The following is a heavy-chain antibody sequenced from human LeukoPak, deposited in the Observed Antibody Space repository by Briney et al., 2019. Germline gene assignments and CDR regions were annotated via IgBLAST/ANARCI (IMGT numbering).Heavy chain of an antibody. CDR2: INNDGRTT. CDR3: ARDFEFGSAAGTPN. D-gene: IGHD6-13*01. CDR1: GFTFSRYW. V-gene: IGHV3-74*01. J-gene: IGHJ4*02. Sequence: GGSLRLSCAASGFTFSRYWMQWVRQAPGKGLVWVSRINNDGRTTTYANSVKGRFTISRDNAKNSLYLQMSSLRAEDTAVYYCARDFEFGSAAGTPNWGQGTLVTVSS.